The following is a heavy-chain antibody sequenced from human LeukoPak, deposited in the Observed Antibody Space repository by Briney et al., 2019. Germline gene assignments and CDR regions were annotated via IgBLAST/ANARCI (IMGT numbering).Heavy chain of an antibody. CDR1: GYTFTSYD. J-gene: IGHJ6*03. D-gene: IGHD3-16*02. V-gene: IGHV1-8*01. CDR3: ARVYDYVWGSYRLTPYYYYYYMDV. Sequence: GASVKVSCKASGYTFTSYDINWVRQATGQGLEWMGWMNPNSGNTGYAQKFQGRVTMTRNTSISTAYMELSSLRSEDTAVYYCARVYDYVWGSYRLTPYYYYYYMDVWGKGTTVTVS. CDR2: MNPNSGNT.